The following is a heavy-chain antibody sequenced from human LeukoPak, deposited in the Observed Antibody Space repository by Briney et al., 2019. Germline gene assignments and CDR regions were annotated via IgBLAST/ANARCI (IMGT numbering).Heavy chain of an antibody. CDR3: ASDSYSPEYFQH. J-gene: IGHJ1*01. CDR1: GFSVSDNY. V-gene: IGHV3-66*01. Sequence: GGSLRLSCAASGFSVSDNYMSWVRQAPGKGLEWVSVIYSGGSTFYADSVKGRFTISRDNSKNTLYLQMNSLRAEDTAVYYCASDSYSPEYFQHWGQGTLVTVSS. CDR2: IYSGGST. D-gene: IGHD2-15*01.